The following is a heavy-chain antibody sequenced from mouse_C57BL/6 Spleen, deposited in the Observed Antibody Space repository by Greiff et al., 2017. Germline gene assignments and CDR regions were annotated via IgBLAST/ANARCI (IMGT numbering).Heavy chain of an antibody. J-gene: IGHJ2*01. V-gene: IGHV1-7*01. Sequence: QVQLQQPGAELAKPGASVKLSCKASGYTFTSYWMHWVKKRPGQGLEWIGYLNPSSGYTKYNQKFKDKATLTADKSSSTAYMQLSIPTYWDASVYYCASDYYGSSGYWGPGTTLTVSS. D-gene: IGHD1-1*01. CDR1: GYTFTSYW. CDR2: LNPSSGYT. CDR3: ASDYYGSSGY.